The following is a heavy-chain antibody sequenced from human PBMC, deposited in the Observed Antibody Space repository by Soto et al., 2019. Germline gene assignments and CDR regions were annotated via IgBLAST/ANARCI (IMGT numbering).Heavy chain of an antibody. CDR1: GGSVSTYY. Sequence: SETLSLTCTVSGGSVSTYYWSWIRQPPGKGLDWIGYIYYTGSTNYNPSLKSRVTISVDTSKNEFSLKLSSMTAADTAVYYCARDNGYSYGYNLDHWGQGTLVTVSS. V-gene: IGHV4-59*02. J-gene: IGHJ4*02. CDR3: ARDNGYSYGYNLDH. CDR2: IYYTGST. D-gene: IGHD5-18*01.